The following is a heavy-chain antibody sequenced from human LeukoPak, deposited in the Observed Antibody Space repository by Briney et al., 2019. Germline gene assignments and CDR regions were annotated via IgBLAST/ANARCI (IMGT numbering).Heavy chain of an antibody. J-gene: IGHJ4*02. CDR1: GGSFSDYY. CDR3: ARAPSFYYFDY. Sequence: SETLSLTCAVYGGSFSDYYWNWIRQPPGKGLEWIGEINHSGSTNYSPSLKSRVTISVDASKNQVSLKLSSVTAADTAVYYCARAPSFYYFDYWGQGTLVTVSS. CDR2: INHSGST. V-gene: IGHV4-34*01.